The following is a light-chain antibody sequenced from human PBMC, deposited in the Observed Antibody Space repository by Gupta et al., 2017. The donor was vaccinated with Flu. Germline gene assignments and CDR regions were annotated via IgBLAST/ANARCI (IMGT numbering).Light chain of an antibody. J-gene: IGKJ1*01. V-gene: IGKV3-20*01. Sequence: IVLTQSPGPLSLSPGERATLSCRASQSVSSSYLAWYQQKPGQAPRLLIYGASSRATGIPDRFMGSGSGTDFTLTISRLEPEDFAVYYCQQYGSSPPWTFGQGTKVEIK. CDR1: QSVSSSY. CDR3: QQYGSSPPWT. CDR2: GAS.